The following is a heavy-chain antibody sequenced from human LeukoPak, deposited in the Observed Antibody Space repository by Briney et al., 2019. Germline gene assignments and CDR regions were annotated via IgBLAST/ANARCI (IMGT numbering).Heavy chain of an antibody. V-gene: IGHV4-34*01. J-gene: IGHJ4*02. CDR2: INHSGST. Sequence: SETLSLTCAVYGGSFSGYYWSWIRQPPGKGLEWIGEINHSGSTNYNPSLKSRVTISVDTSKNQFSLKLSSVTAADTAVYYCARVPPTYYFDYWGQGTLATVSS. CDR1: GGSFSGYY. CDR3: ARVPPTYYFDY.